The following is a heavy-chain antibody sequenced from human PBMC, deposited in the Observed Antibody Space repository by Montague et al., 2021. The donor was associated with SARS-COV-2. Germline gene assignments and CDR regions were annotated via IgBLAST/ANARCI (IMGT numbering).Heavy chain of an antibody. D-gene: IGHD1-26*01. CDR1: GDSVSSEIYY. CDR2: IYTSGST. CDR3: ARVGGNHYRYSDY. Sequence: TLSLTCTVSGDSVSSEIYYWSWIRQPAGKGLEWIGRIYTSGSTNYNPSLRSRVTISVDTSKNQFSLRLSSVTAADTAVYYCARVGGNHYRYSDYWGQGTLVTASS. J-gene: IGHJ4*02. V-gene: IGHV4-61*02.